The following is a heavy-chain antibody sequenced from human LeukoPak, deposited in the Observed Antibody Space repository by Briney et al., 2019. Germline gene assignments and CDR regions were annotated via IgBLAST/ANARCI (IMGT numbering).Heavy chain of an antibody. CDR2: IIPIFGTA. Sequence: SVKVSCKASGGTFSSYAISWVRQAPGQGLEWMGGIIPIFGTANYAQKFQGRVTITADKSTSTAYMELSSLRSEDTVVYYCARRYSSSFSDAFDIWGQGTMVTVSS. D-gene: IGHD6-13*01. J-gene: IGHJ3*02. V-gene: IGHV1-69*06. CDR3: ARRYSSSFSDAFDI. CDR1: GGTFSSYA.